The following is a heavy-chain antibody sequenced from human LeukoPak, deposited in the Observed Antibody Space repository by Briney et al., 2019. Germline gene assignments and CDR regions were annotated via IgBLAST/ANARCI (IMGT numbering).Heavy chain of an antibody. D-gene: IGHD5-18*01. CDR2: IRSKAYGGTT. CDR1: GFTFGDYA. J-gene: IGHJ4*02. Sequence: GRSLRLSCTASGFTFGDYAMSWFRQAPGEGLEWVGFIRSKAYGGTTEYAASVKGRFTISRDDSKSIAYLQMNSLKTEDTAVYYCTWRYSYGSSYWGQGTLVTVSS. V-gene: IGHV3-49*03. CDR3: TWRYSYGSSY.